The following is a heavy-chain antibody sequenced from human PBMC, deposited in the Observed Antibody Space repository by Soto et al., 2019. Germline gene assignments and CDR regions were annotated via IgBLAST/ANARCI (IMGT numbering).Heavy chain of an antibody. Sequence: QVQLQQWGAGLLKPSETLSLPCGVYGGSFSGYYWSWIRQPPGKGLEWIGEVSHRGSTNYNPSLKSRVTIPVDTSKNHFSLKVSSVTAADTGVYYCARSNPSRPDYWGQGTLVTVSS. CDR3: ARSNPSRPDY. J-gene: IGHJ4*02. V-gene: IGHV4-34*02. CDR2: VSHRGST. CDR1: GGSFSGYY. D-gene: IGHD6-6*01.